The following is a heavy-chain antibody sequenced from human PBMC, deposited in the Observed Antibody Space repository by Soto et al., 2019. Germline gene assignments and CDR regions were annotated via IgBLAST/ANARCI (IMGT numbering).Heavy chain of an antibody. CDR1: GGPPSNSA. J-gene: IGHJ6*02. V-gene: IGHV1-69*13. Sequence: GASVKVSCKASGGPPSNSAISWVRQAPGQGLEWMGGIIPVFGLVKYAQNFQGRVTITADESTNQFSLKVGSVTAADTAVYYCASSSLYGMDVWGQGTTVTVSS. CDR2: IIPVFGLV. CDR3: ASSSLYGMDV.